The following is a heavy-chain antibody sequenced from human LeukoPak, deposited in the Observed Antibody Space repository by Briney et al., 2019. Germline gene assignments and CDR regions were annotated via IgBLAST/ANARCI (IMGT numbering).Heavy chain of an antibody. V-gene: IGHV4-61*01. CDR2: IYYSGST. Sequence: SETLSLTCTVSGGSVSSGSYYWSWIRQPPGKGLEWIGYIYYSGSTNYNPSLKSRVTISVDTSKNQFSLKLSSVTAADTAVYYCARDVGEDYWGQGTLVTVSS. CDR3: ARDVGEDY. CDR1: GGSVSSGSYY. D-gene: IGHD3-10*01. J-gene: IGHJ4*02.